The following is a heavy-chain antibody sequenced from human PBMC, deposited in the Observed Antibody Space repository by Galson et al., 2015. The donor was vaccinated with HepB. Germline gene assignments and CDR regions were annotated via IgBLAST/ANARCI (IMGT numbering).Heavy chain of an antibody. CDR3: ARRGAGQLLWFGELQRDWYFDL. CDR2: IYYSGST. V-gene: IGHV4-59*08. CDR1: GGSISSYY. D-gene: IGHD3-10*01. Sequence: SETLSLTCTVSGGSISSYYWSWIRQPPGKGLEWIGYIYYSGSTNYNPSLKSRVTISVDTSKNQFSLKLSSVTAADTAVYYCARRGAGQLLWFGELQRDWYFDLWGRGTLVTVSS. J-gene: IGHJ2*01.